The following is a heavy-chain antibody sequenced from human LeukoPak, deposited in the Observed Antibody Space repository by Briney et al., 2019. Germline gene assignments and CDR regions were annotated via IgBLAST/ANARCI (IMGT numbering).Heavy chain of an antibody. CDR3: ARGGRGYYSDFDY. V-gene: IGHV3-53*01. Sequence: QAGGSLRLSCAASGFTVSSSYMSWVRQAPGKGLEWVSVIYSGGTTYYADSVKGRFTISRDNSKNTLYLQMNSLRAEDSAVYYCARGGRGYYSDFDYWGQGTLVTVSS. CDR1: GFTVSSSY. J-gene: IGHJ4*02. CDR2: IYSGGTT. D-gene: IGHD3-3*01.